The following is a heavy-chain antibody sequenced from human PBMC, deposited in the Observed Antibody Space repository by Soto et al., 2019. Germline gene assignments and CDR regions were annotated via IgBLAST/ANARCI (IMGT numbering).Heavy chain of an antibody. V-gene: IGHV3-33*06. J-gene: IGHJ4*02. CDR3: AKKTASGYYDFWSGHGPFDY. CDR2: IWHDGSDK. CDR1: GFTFSSYG. Sequence: GWSLRLSSAASGFTFSSYGMHWVLQAHGKVLKWVAVIWHDGSDKYYADSVRGRFTISRDNSNNTLFLQMNSLRAEDTAVYYCAKKTASGYYDFWSGHGPFDYWGQGTLVTVSS. D-gene: IGHD3-3*01.